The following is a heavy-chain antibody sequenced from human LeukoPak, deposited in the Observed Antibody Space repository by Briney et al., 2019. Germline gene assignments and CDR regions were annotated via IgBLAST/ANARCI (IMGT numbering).Heavy chain of an antibody. CDR3: ARPIPDYYGSGSYLSPYYYYYYGMDV. CDR2: ISAYNGNT. CDR1: GYTFTSYG. V-gene: IGHV1-18*01. Sequence: ASVKVSCKASGYTFTSYGISWVRQAPGQGLECMGWISAYNGNTNYAQKLQGRVTMTTDTSTSTAYMELRSLRSDDTAVYYCARPIPDYYGSGSYLSPYYYYYYGMDVWGQGTTVTVSS. J-gene: IGHJ6*02. D-gene: IGHD3-10*01.